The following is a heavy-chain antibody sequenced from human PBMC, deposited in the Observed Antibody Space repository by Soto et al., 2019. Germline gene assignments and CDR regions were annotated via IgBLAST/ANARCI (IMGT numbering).Heavy chain of an antibody. CDR3: ARAEVMDCNSTSCYFGGSYP. CDR1: GGTFSSYA. V-gene: IGHV1-69*13. Sequence: SVKVSCKASGGTFSSYAISWVRQAPGQGLEWMGGIIPIFGTANYAQKFQGRVTITADESTSTAYMELSSLRSEDTAVYYCARAEVMDCNSTSCYFGGSYPWGQGTLVTVSS. J-gene: IGHJ5*02. CDR2: IIPIFGTA. D-gene: IGHD2-2*01.